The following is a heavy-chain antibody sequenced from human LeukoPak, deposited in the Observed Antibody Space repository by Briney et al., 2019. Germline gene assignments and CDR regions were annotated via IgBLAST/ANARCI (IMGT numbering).Heavy chain of an antibody. CDR1: GFTSRDHY. V-gene: IGHV3-72*01. Sequence: GGSLRLSCAASGFTSRDHYMGWVRQTPGKGLEWVGRIRNRANSYSTEYAPSVKGRFTISRDDSKNLLYLQMNSLKTEDTAVYYCARASRRDGYNLNLWGQGTLVVVSS. J-gene: IGHJ5*02. CDR2: IRNRANSYST. CDR3: ARASRRDGYNLNL. D-gene: IGHD5-24*01.